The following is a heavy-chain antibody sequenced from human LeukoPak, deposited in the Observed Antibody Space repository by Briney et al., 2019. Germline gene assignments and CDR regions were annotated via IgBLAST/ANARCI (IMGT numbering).Heavy chain of an antibody. V-gene: IGHV3-23*01. Sequence: GGSLRLSCAASGFTFSSYAMSWVRQAPGKGLEWVSAISGSGGSTYYADSVKGRFTISRDNSKNTLYLQMNSLRAEDTAVYYCAKGTGTTPDYYYYVDVWGKGTTVTVSS. CDR1: GFTFSSYA. CDR2: ISGSGGST. D-gene: IGHD1-7*01. CDR3: AKGTGTTPDYYYYVDV. J-gene: IGHJ6*03.